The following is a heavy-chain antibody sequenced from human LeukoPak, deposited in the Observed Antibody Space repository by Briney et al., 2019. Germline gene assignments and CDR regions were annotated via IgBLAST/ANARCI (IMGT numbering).Heavy chain of an antibody. Sequence: GASVKVSCKASGYTFSDSYMHWVRQAPGQGLEWMGWINLTSGVTKYAEKFQGRVTMTRDTSIRTAYMEMSRLRSDDTALYYCARDLYSGTYGRWGQGTLVTVSS. V-gene: IGHV1-2*02. CDR2: INLTSGVT. CDR3: ARDLYSGTYGR. CDR1: GYTFSDSY. J-gene: IGHJ4*02. D-gene: IGHD1-26*01.